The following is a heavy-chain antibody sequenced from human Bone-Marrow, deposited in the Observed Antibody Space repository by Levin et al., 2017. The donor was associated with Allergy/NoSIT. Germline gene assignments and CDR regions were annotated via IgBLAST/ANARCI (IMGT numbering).Heavy chain of an antibody. V-gene: IGHV3-23*01. CDR3: AKRVGRTVTTPFDY. Sequence: GGSLRLSCAASGFTFSSYAMSWVRQAPGKGLEWVSAISGSGGSTYYADSVKGRFTISRDNSKNTLYLQMNSLRAEDTAVYDCAKRVGRTVTTPFDYWGQGTLVTVSS. CDR2: ISGSGGST. CDR1: GFTFSSYA. J-gene: IGHJ4*02. D-gene: IGHD4-17*01.